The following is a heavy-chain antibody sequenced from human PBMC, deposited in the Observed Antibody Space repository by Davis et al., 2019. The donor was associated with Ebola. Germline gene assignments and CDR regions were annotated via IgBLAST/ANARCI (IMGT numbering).Heavy chain of an antibody. V-gene: IGHV3-73*01. CDR3: TTPSRDGYNR. D-gene: IGHD5-24*01. J-gene: IGHJ4*02. CDR1: GFTFSSYW. Sequence: GESLKISCAASGFTFSSYWMSWVRQASGKGLEWVGRIRSKANSYATAYAASVKGRFTISRDDSKNTAYLQMNSLKTEDTAVYYCTTPSRDGYNRWGQGTLVTVSS. CDR2: IRSKANSYAT.